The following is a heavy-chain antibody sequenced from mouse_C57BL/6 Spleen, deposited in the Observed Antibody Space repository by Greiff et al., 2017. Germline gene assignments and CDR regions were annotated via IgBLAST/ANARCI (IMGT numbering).Heavy chain of an antibody. D-gene: IGHD2-3*01. V-gene: IGHV1-53*01. CDR3: ARAGGERIYDGYYGDY. CDR2: INPSNGGT. Sequence: VQLQQPGTELVKPGASVKLSCKASGYTFTSYWMHWVKQRPGQGLEWIGNINPSNGGTNYNEKFKSKATLTVDKSSSTAYMQLSSLTSEDSAVYYCARAGGERIYDGYYGDYWGQGTTLTVSS. CDR1: GYTFTSYW. J-gene: IGHJ2*01.